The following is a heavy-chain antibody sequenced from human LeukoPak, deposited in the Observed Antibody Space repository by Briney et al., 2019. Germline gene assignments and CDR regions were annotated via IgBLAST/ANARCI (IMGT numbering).Heavy chain of an antibody. J-gene: IGHJ4*02. CDR2: ISYTWST. CDR1: GGSISSYY. CDR3: ARSGMYSGSYYRPYPFDY. V-gene: IGHV4-59*08. Sequence: SETLSLTCTVSGGSISSYYWSWIRQPPGKGLEWIGYISYTWSTNYSPSLKSRVTISIDTSKNQFSLNLSSVTAADTAVYYCARSGMYSGSYYRPYPFDYWGQGTLVTVSS. D-gene: IGHD3-10*01.